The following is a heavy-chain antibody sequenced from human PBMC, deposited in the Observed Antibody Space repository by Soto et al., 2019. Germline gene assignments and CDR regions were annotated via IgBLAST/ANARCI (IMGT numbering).Heavy chain of an antibody. CDR2: IYYSGST. CDR3: ARGDAYYDILPGYLAP. V-gene: IGHV4-30-4*01. D-gene: IGHD3-9*01. CDR1: GGSISSGDYY. J-gene: IGHJ5*02. Sequence: QVQLQESGPGLVKPSQTLSLTCTVSGGSISSGDYYWSWIRQPPGKGLEWIGYIYYSGSTYYNPSLKSRVTISVDTAKNQFSLKLSSVTAADTAVYYCARGDAYYDILPGYLAPWGQGTLVTVSS.